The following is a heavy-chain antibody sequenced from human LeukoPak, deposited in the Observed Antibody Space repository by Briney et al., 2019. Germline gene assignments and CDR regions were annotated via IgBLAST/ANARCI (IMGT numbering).Heavy chain of an antibody. V-gene: IGHV1-69*04. CDR1: GGTFSSYA. J-gene: IGHJ6*02. Sequence: SVKVSCKASGGTFSSYAISWVRQAPGQGLEWMGRIIPILGIANYAQKFQGRVTITADKSTSTAYMELSSLRSEDTAVYYCAASIAAAGTSPYYYYGMDVWGQGTTVTVSS. CDR3: AASIAAAGTSPYYYYGMDV. D-gene: IGHD6-13*01. CDR2: IIPILGIA.